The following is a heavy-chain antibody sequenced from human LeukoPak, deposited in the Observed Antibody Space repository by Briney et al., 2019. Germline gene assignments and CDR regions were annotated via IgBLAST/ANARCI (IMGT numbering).Heavy chain of an antibody. CDR1: GFTFSSYA. CDR2: ISGSGGST. V-gene: IGHV3-23*01. CDR3: EKGGLWIDAPISPDP. J-gene: IGHJ5*02. D-gene: IGHD3-3*01. Sequence: GGSLRLSCAASGFTFSSYAMSWVRQAPGKGLERVSAISGSGGSTYYADSVKGRSTISRDNSKNTLYLQMNSLRAEDTAVYYCEKGGLWIDAPISPDPWGQGTLVTVSS.